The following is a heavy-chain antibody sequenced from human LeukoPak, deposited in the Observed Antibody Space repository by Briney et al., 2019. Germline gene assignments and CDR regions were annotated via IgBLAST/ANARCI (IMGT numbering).Heavy chain of an antibody. CDR1: GGSISSYY. D-gene: IGHD6-6*01. V-gene: IGHV4-59*01. Sequence: KPSETLSLTCTVSGGSISSYYWTWIRQPPGKGLEWIGYIYYSGSTNYNPSLKSRVTISVDTSKNQFSLKLSSVTAADTAVYYCARDPGYSSSSVAFDIWGQGTMVTASS. J-gene: IGHJ3*02. CDR2: IYYSGST. CDR3: ARDPGYSSSSVAFDI.